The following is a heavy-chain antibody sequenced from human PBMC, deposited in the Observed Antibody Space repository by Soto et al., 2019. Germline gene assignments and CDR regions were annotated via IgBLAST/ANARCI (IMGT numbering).Heavy chain of an antibody. D-gene: IGHD6-13*01. CDR2: IYGGLTT. J-gene: IGHJ6*02. CDR1: GFTVSSTY. CDR3: ARDRIEAAGTPRFNYYYGMDV. Sequence: LRLSCAASGFTVSSTYMTWVRQAPGKGLEWVSVIYGGLTTSYADSVKGRFTISRDNSKNTVFLQMNSLRGEDTAVYYCARDRIEAAGTPRFNYYYGMDVWAKGPRSPSP. V-gene: IGHV3-53*01.